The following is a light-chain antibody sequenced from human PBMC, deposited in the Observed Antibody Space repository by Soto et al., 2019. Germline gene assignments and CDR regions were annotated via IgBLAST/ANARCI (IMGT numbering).Light chain of an antibody. Sequence: QSVLTQPPSVSGAPGQRVTISCTGSSSNIGAGYDVHWYQRLPGTAPKVLIYSNNNRPSGVPDRFSGSKSGTSASLAITGFQAEDEAEYYCHSYDSGLSSSYVFGTGTKVTVL. CDR2: SNN. J-gene: IGLJ1*01. CDR1: SSNIGAGYD. V-gene: IGLV1-40*01. CDR3: HSYDSGLSSSYV.